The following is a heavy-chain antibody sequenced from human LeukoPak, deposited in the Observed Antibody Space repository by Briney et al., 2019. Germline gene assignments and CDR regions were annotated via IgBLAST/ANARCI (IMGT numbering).Heavy chain of an antibody. D-gene: IGHD6-13*01. V-gene: IGHV4-39*01. J-gene: IGHJ5*02. CDR2: IYYSGST. CDR1: GGSISSSSYY. CDR3: ARHGGSSSWYSIQPTRGGFDP. Sequence: SETLSLTCTVSGGSISSSSYYWGWIRQPPGKGLEWIGSIYYSGSTYYNPSLKSRVTISVATSTNQFSLKLSSVTAADTAVYYCARHGGSSSWYSIQPTRGGFDPWGQRTLVTVSS.